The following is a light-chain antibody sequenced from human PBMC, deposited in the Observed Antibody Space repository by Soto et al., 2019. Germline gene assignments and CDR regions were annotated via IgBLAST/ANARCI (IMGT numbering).Light chain of an antibody. J-gene: IGKJ4*01. CDR1: QSVSGK. Sequence: EIVMTQSPATLYVSPGERATLSCRASQSVSGKLAWYQHKAGQAPRLLIYGASSRATGIPARISGSGSETEFSLTISRVQSEYFAVYYCQQYNDWPLTFGGGTKVEIK. V-gene: IGKV3-15*01. CDR3: QQYNDWPLT. CDR2: GAS.